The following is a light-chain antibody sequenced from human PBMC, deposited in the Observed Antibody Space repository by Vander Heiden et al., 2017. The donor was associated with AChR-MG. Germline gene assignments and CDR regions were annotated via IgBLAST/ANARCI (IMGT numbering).Light chain of an antibody. V-gene: IGLV3-21*02. CDR1: DIGSKV. Sequence: SSVLPPAPSVSVAPAQTATVTCGGNDIGSKVVHWYQQKPGQAPVVVIYDDSDRPSGIPERFSGSNSGATATLTISRVEAGDEATYYCQVWDSSINHVVFGRGTRLTVL. CDR3: QVWDSSINHVV. J-gene: IGLJ3*02. CDR2: DDS.